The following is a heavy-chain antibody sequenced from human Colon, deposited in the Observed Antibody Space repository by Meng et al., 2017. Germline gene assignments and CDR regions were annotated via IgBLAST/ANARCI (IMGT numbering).Heavy chain of an antibody. D-gene: IGHD3-10*01. V-gene: IGHV3-13*01. Sequence: GGSLRLSCAASGFTFSSYDMHWVRQATGKGLEWVSAIGTAGDTYYPGSVKGRFTISRENAKNSLYLQMNSLRAGDTAVYYCARRSFGFNFDYWGQGTQVTVSS. CDR2: IGTAGDT. J-gene: IGHJ4*02. CDR1: GFTFSSYD. CDR3: ARRSFGFNFDY.